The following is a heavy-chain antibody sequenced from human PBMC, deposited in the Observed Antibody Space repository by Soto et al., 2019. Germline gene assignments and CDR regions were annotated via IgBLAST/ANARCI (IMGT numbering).Heavy chain of an antibody. V-gene: IGHV3-23*01. CDR1: AFTFSRFA. CDR3: AKGLSGSGAYQCFDP. Sequence: EVQLLESGGGLVQPGGSLRLSCAASAFTFSRFAMSWVRQTPGNGLEWVSAISGGGDNTFYADSVKGRFTISRDNSTNTLYLQMNCLRVEDTAVYYCAKGLSGSGAYQCFDPWGQGTLVTVSS. J-gene: IGHJ5*02. D-gene: IGHD3-10*01. CDR2: ISGGGDNT.